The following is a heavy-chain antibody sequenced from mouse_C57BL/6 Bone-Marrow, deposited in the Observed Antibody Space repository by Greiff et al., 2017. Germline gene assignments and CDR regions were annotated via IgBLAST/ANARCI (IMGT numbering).Heavy chain of an antibody. J-gene: IGHJ1*03. V-gene: IGHV1-85*01. CDR1: GYTFTSYD. D-gene: IGHD1-1*01. CDR3: ARDYGSSYWYVDV. CDR2: IYPRDGST. Sequence: QVQLQQSGPELVKPGASVKLSCKASGYTFTSYDINWVKQRPGQGLEWIGWIYPRDGSTKYNEKFKGKATLTVDTSSSTAYMELHSLTSEGSAVYFGARDYGSSYWYVDVWGTWTTVTVSS.